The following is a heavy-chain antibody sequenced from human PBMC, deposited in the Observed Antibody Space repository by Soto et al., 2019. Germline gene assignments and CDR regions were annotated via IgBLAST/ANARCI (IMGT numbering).Heavy chain of an antibody. CDR3: AREDSIIIPAVSDF. CDR2: ISKSDNT. D-gene: IGHD2-2*01. V-gene: IGHV3-21*01. J-gene: IGHJ4*02. CDR1: GFAFTNYG. Sequence: PGGSLRLSCTVSGFAFTNYGINWVRQAPGKGLEWVSSISKSDNTYYSDAVKRRFTITRVNAKNSVSLQMNTLRVEDTAVYYCAREDSIIIPAVSDFWGQGTLVTVSS.